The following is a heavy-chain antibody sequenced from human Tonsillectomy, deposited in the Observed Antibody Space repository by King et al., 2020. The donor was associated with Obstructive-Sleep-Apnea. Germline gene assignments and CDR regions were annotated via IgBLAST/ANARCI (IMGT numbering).Heavy chain of an antibody. D-gene: IGHD3-10*01. CDR2: IYYSGSH. Sequence: VQLQESGPGLVKPSETLSLACTVSVVSISGYYWSWIRQPPGKGLEWIGYIYYSGSHNYNPSLKNRGTISVDTTKNHFSLKLRSVTAADTAVYYCARDSYYGPGSEDDAFDIWGQGTMVTVSP. V-gene: IGHV4-59*01. J-gene: IGHJ3*02. CDR1: VVSISGYY. CDR3: ARDSYYGPGSEDDAFDI.